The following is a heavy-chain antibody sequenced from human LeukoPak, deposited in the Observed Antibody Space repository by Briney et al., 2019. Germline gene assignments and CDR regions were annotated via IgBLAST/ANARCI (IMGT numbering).Heavy chain of an antibody. Sequence: PGGSLRLSCAASGFIFSDHWMHWVRQAPGKGLVWLSRINNDGSSTIYADSVKGRFTFSRDNAENTLFLEMSSLRVEDTAVYYCVKGTRRWLVVVTATDYWGQGTLVTVSS. CDR3: VKGTRRWLVVVTATDY. V-gene: IGHV3-74*01. J-gene: IGHJ4*02. CDR2: INNDGSST. CDR1: GFIFSDHW. D-gene: IGHD2-21*02.